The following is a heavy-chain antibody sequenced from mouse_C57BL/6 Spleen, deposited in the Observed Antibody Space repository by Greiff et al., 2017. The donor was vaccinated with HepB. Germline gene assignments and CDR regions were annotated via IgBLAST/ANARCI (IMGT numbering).Heavy chain of an antibody. CDR1: GYSITSGYY. V-gene: IGHV3-6*01. Sequence: ESGPGLVKPSQSLSLTCSVTGYSITSGYYWNWIRQFPGNKLEWMGYISYDGSNNYNPSLKNRISITRDTSKNQFFLKLNSVTTEDTATYYCARDEDYGSSYDWGQGTTLTVSS. D-gene: IGHD1-1*01. J-gene: IGHJ2*01. CDR3: ARDEDYGSSYD. CDR2: ISYDGSN.